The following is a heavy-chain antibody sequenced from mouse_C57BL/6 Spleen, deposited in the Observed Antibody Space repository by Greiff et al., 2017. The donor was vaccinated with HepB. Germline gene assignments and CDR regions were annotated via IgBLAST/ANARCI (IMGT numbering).Heavy chain of an antibody. CDR2: IYPGDGDT. D-gene: IGHD3-2*02. CDR3: ANAQATSPY. V-gene: IGHV1-82*01. J-gene: IGHJ3*01. CDR1: GYAFSSSW. Sequence: VQLQQSGPELVKPGASVKISCKASGYAFSSSWMNWVKQRPGKGLEWIGRIYPGDGDTNYNGKFKGKATLTADKFSSTAYMQLSSLTSEDSAVYFCANAQATSPYWGQGTLVTVSA.